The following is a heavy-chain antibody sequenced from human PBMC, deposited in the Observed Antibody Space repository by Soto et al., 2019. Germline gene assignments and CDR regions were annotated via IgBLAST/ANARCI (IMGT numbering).Heavy chain of an antibody. V-gene: IGHV3-66*01. CDR2: IYSGGST. J-gene: IGHJ6*03. CDR3: ARDLGGCDSDVYYYYYYMDV. D-gene: IGHD2-21*02. Sequence: GGSLRLSCAASGFTVSSNYMSWVRQAPGKGLEWVSVIYSGGSTYYADSVKGRFTISRDNSKNTLYLQMNSMRAEDTAVYYCARDLGGCDSDVYYYYYYMDVWGKGTTVTVSS. CDR1: GFTVSSNY.